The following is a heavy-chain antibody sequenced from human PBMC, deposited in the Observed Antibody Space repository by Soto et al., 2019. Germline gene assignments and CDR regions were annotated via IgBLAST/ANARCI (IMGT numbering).Heavy chain of an antibody. J-gene: IGHJ4*02. CDR3: ARGVHYDILTGYPYYFDY. CDR2: ISAYNGNT. D-gene: IGHD3-9*01. CDR1: GYPFTSYG. Sequence: ASVKVSCKASGYPFTSYGNSWVRQAPGQGPEWMGWISAYNGNTNYAQKLQGRVTMTTDTSTSTAYMELRSLRSDDTAVYYCARGVHYDILTGYPYYFDYWGQGTLVTVSS. V-gene: IGHV1-18*01.